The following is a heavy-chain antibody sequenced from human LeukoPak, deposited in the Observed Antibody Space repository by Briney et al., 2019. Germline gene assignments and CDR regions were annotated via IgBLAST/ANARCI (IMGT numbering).Heavy chain of an antibody. D-gene: IGHD4-23*01. Sequence: SETLSLTCTVSGGSISSYYWSWIRQPPGKGLEWIGYIYYSGSTNYNPSLKSRVTISVDTSKNQSSLKLSSVTAADTAVYYCAREDYGGNLRNWFDPWGQGTLVTVSS. CDR3: AREDYGGNLRNWFDP. V-gene: IGHV4-59*01. CDR2: IYYSGST. CDR1: GGSISSYY. J-gene: IGHJ5*02.